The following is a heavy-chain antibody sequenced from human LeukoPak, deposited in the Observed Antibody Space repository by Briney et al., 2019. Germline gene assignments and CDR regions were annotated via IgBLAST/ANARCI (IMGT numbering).Heavy chain of an antibody. Sequence: GGSLRLSCAASGFTFSSYAMSWVRQAPGKGLEWVSAISGSGGSTYYADSVKGRFTISRDNSKNTLYLQMNSLRAEDTAVYYCAKDHDFWSGYSDAFDIWGQGTMVTASS. D-gene: IGHD3-3*01. CDR1: GFTFSSYA. CDR3: AKDHDFWSGYSDAFDI. V-gene: IGHV3-23*01. J-gene: IGHJ3*02. CDR2: ISGSGGST.